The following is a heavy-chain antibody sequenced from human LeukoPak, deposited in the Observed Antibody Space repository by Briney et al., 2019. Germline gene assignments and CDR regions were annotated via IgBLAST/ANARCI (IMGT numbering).Heavy chain of an antibody. Sequence: SQTLSLTCAISGDSVSSESATWIWIRQSPSRGLEWLGRTYYTSKWYNDYAVSVQGRITVNPDTSKNQFSLQLNSVTPEDTALYYCARAPHGSGCDYWGQRTLVTVSS. V-gene: IGHV6-1*01. CDR1: GDSVSSESAT. J-gene: IGHJ4*02. CDR3: ARAPHGSGCDY. D-gene: IGHD6-19*01. CDR2: TYYTSKWYN.